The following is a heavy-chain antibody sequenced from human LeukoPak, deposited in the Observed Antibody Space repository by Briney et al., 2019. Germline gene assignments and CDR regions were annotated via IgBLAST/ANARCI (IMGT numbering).Heavy chain of an antibody. Sequence: SETLSLTCTVSGGSVSSGSYYWSWIRQPPGKGLEWIGYIYYSGSTNYNPSLKSRVTISVDTSKNQFSLKLSSVTAADTAVYYCARDSANYYDSSGYYYGGSPFYAFDIWGQGTMVTVSS. D-gene: IGHD3-22*01. CDR3: ARDSANYYDSSGYYYGGSPFYAFDI. CDR2: IYYSGST. CDR1: GGSVSSGSYY. V-gene: IGHV4-61*01. J-gene: IGHJ3*02.